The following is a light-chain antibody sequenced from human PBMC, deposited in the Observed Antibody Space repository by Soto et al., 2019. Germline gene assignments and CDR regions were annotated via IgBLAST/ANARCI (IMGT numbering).Light chain of an antibody. V-gene: IGKV1-39*01. Sequence: DIQMTQSPSTLSASVGDRVPITCRASQTISSWLAWYQQKPGKAPNLLIYVASSLQSEVPSRFSGSGSGTDFTLTITSLQPEDFATYYCQQSYGTPITFGQGTRLEIK. J-gene: IGKJ5*01. CDR1: QTISSW. CDR2: VAS. CDR3: QQSYGTPIT.